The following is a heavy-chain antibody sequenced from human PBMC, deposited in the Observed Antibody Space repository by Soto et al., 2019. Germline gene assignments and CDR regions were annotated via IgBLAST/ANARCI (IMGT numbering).Heavy chain of an antibody. J-gene: IGHJ4*02. D-gene: IGHD6-13*01. V-gene: IGHV4-59*12. CDR2: IYYSGST. CDR1: GVSISSYY. CDR3: VRLIGNSWLDY. Sequence: SESLSLTCTVSGVSISSYYWSWIRQPPGKGLEWIGYIYYSGSTNYNPSLKSRVTISVDTSKNQFSLKLTSVTPEDTAVYYCVRLIGNSWLDYWGQGTLVTVSS.